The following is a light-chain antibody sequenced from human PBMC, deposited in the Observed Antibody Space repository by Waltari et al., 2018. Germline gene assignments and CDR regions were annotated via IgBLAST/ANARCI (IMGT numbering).Light chain of an antibody. CDR1: SSDVGGYNY. V-gene: IGLV2-14*01. J-gene: IGLJ3*02. CDR2: DVS. CDR3: SSYTSSSPGWV. Sequence: QSALTQPASVSGSPGQSITISCTGTSSDVGGYNYVPWYQQYPGKAPKYIIYDVSKRPSVVSILFSGSKSGNTASLTISGLRAEDESDYHCSSYTSSSPGWVFGGGTKLTVL.